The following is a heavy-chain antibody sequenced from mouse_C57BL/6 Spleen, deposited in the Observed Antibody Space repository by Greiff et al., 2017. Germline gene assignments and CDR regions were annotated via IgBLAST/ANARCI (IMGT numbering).Heavy chain of an antibody. CDR3: ARWLRRPYFDY. CDR2: IDPSDSET. J-gene: IGHJ2*01. CDR1: GYTFTSYW. V-gene: IGHV1-52*01. D-gene: IGHD2-2*01. Sequence: QVQLQQPGAELVRPGSSVKLSCKASGYTFTSYWMHWVKQRPIQGLEWIGNIDPSDSETHYPQKFKDKATLTVDKSTSTAYMQLSRLTSEDTAVYYCARWLRRPYFDYWGQGTTLTVSS.